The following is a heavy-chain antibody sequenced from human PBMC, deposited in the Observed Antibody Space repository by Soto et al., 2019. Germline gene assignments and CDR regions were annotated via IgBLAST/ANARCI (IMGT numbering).Heavy chain of an antibody. CDR2: ISGSGGST. CDR3: AKTGAVPAAMGRDSGYDY. CDR1: GFTFSSYA. D-gene: IGHD2-2*01. Sequence: GGSLRLSCAASGFTFSSYAMSWVRQAPGKGLEWVSAISGSGGSTYYADSVKGRFTISRDNSKNTLYLQMNSLRAEDTAVYYCAKTGAVPAAMGRDSGYDYWGQGTLVTVSS. J-gene: IGHJ4*02. V-gene: IGHV3-23*01.